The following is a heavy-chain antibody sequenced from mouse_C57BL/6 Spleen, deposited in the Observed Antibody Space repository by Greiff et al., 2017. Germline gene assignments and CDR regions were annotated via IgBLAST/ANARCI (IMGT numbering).Heavy chain of an antibody. CDR1: GYTFTGYW. CDR3: ARWDITTVVATDAMDY. CDR2: ILPGSGST. J-gene: IGHJ4*01. D-gene: IGHD1-1*01. Sequence: VKLVESGAELMKPGASVKLSCKATGYTFTGYWIEWVKQRPGHGLEWIGEILPGSGSTNYNEKFKGKATFTADTSSNTAYMQLSSLTTEDSAIYYCARWDITTVVATDAMDYWGQGTSVTVSS. V-gene: IGHV1-9*01.